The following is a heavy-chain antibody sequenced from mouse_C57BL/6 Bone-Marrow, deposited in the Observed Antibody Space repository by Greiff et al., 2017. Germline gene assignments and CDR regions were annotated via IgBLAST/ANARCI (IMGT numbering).Heavy chain of an antibody. CDR2: IDPSDSYT. CDR1: GYTFTSYW. V-gene: IGHV1-69*01. D-gene: IGHD1-1*01. J-gene: IGHJ2*01. CDR3: ARGTYYYGSDY. Sequence: QVQLKQPGAELVMPGASVKLSCKASGYTFTSYWMHWVKQRPGQGLEWIGEIDPSDSYTKYNQKFKGKSTLTVDNSSSHDYMQLSSLTSEDAAVYYCARGTYYYGSDYWGQGTTLTVSS.